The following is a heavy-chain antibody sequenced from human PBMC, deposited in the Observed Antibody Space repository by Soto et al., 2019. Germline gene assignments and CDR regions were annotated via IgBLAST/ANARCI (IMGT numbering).Heavy chain of an antibody. V-gene: IGHV3-30-3*01. Sequence: GGSLRLSCAASGFTFSSYAMHWVRQAPGKGLEWVAVISYDGSNKYYADSVKGRFTISRDNSKNTLYLQMNSLRAEDTAVYYCARVVAGYFDYWGQGTLVTSPQ. CDR2: ISYDGSNK. CDR3: ARVVAGYFDY. D-gene: IGHD6-19*01. CDR1: GFTFSSYA. J-gene: IGHJ4*02.